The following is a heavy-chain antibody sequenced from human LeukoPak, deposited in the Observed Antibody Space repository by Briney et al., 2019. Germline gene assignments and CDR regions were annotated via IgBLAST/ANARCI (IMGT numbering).Heavy chain of an antibody. CDR3: AREFYDSSGHYDY. CDR2: INPNSGGT. D-gene: IGHD3-22*01. J-gene: IGHJ4*02. Sequence: ASVKVSCKASGYTFTGYYMHWVRQAPGQGLEWMGRINPNSGGTNYAQKFKGRVTMTRDTPISTAYMELSRLRSDDTAVYYCAREFYDSSGHYDYWGQGTLVTVSS. CDR1: GYTFTGYY. V-gene: IGHV1-2*06.